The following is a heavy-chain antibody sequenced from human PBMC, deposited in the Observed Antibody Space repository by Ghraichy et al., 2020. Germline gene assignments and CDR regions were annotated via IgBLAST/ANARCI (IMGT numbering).Heavy chain of an antibody. V-gene: IGHV4-61*01. CDR1: GGSVSSGSYY. CDR2: IYYSGST. Sequence: SETLSLTCTVSGGSVSSGSYYWSWIRQPPGKGLEWIGYIYYSGSTNYNPSLKSRVTISVDTSKNQFSLKLSSVTAADTAVYYCAREATVPLNWFDPWGQGTLVTVSS. D-gene: IGHD4-17*01. J-gene: IGHJ5*02. CDR3: AREATVPLNWFDP.